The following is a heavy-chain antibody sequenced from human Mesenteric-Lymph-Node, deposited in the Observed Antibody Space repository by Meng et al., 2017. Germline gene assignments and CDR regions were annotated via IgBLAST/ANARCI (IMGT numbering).Heavy chain of an antibody. CDR3: ARLYCVSTTCYADY. V-gene: IGHV4-30-2*01. Sequence: QLQLQESGSGLVKPSQTLSLACAVSGGSISSGGYSWSWIRQPPGKGLEWIGYIYHSGSTYYNPSLKSRVTTSIDRSNNQFSLKLSSVTAADTAVYYCARLYCVSTTCYADYWGQGTLVTVSS. J-gene: IGHJ4*02. D-gene: IGHD2-2*01. CDR1: GGSISSGGYS. CDR2: IYHSGST.